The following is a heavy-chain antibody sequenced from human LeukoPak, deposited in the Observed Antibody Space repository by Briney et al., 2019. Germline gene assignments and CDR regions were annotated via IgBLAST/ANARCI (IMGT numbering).Heavy chain of an antibody. CDR3: ARAGTYSSSWYIDY. V-gene: IGHV6-1*01. CDR1: GDSVSSNSAA. CDR2: TYYRSKWYN. Sequence: SQTPSLTCAISGDSVSSNSAAWNWIRQSPSRGLEWLGRTYYRSKWYNDYAVSVKSRITINPETSKNQVSLQLNSVTPEDTAVYYCARAGTYSSSWYIDYWGQGTLVTVSS. D-gene: IGHD6-13*01. J-gene: IGHJ4*02.